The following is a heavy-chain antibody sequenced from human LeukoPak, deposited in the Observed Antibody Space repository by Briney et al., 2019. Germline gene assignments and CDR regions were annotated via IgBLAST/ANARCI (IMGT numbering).Heavy chain of an antibody. D-gene: IGHD3-22*01. CDR2: IYYSGST. CDR3: ARLSYYYDSSGTDY. Sequence: PSETLSLTCTVSGGSISSYYWSWIRQPPGKGLEWIGYIYYSGSTNYNPSLKSRVTISVDTSKNQFSLKLSSVTAADTAVYYCARLSYYYDSSGTDYWGQGTLVTASS. CDR1: GGSISSYY. J-gene: IGHJ4*02. V-gene: IGHV4-59*08.